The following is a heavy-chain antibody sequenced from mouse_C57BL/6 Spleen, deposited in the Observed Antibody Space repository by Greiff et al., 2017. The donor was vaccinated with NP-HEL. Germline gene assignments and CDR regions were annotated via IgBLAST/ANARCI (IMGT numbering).Heavy chain of an antibody. Sequence: EVKVVESGGGLVQPGGSLSLSCAASGFTFTDYYMSWVRQPPGKALEWLGFIRNKANGYTTEYSASVKGRFTISRDNSQSILYLQMNALRAEDSATYYCARLGGNFYFDYWGQGTTLTVSS. CDR3: ARLGGNFYFDY. J-gene: IGHJ2*01. V-gene: IGHV7-3*01. CDR2: IRNKANGYTT. D-gene: IGHD2-1*01. CDR1: GFTFTDYY.